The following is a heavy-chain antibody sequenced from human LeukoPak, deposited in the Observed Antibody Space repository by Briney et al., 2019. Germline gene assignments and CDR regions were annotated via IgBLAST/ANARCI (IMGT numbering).Heavy chain of an antibody. J-gene: IGHJ6*03. CDR1: EFTFISYS. Sequence: GGSLKLSCAASEFTFISYSMNWVRQAPGKGLEWVSSISSSSRYIYYADSVKGRFTISRDNAKNSLHLQMNSLRAEDTAVYYCAREKAFLEWLSAGRRDGYYMDVWGKGTTVTVSS. D-gene: IGHD3-3*02. V-gene: IGHV3-21*01. CDR2: ISSSSRYI. CDR3: AREKAFLEWLSAGRRDGYYMDV.